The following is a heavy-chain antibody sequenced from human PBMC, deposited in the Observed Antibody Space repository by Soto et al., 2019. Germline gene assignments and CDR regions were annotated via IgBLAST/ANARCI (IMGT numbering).Heavy chain of an antibody. Sequence: SETLSLTCTVSGTSISSSVISWGWIRRPPVMVLELITSIYYPGMIYSVPSLKSRVAISVDRSMSLLSLKLISVTAADRAVYFCATCPSSGDGYSLFDYFSQGTLVTGSA. CDR1: GTSISSSVIS. CDR3: ATCPSSGDGYSLFDY. CDR2: IYYPGMI. J-gene: IGHJ4*02. D-gene: IGHD4-4*01. V-gene: IGHV4-39*01.